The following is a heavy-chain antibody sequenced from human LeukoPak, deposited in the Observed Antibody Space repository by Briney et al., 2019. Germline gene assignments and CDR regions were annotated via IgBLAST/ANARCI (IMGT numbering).Heavy chain of an antibody. Sequence: SQTLSLTCTVSGGSISSGGYYWSWIRQPPGKGLEWIGYIYVSGSTGYNPSLKSRVTIAVDRSKNQFSLKLSSVAAADTDVYFCASPYDTNFYYWGQGTLVTVSS. CDR3: ASPYDTNFYY. V-gene: IGHV4-31*03. D-gene: IGHD3-3*01. CDR2: IYVSGST. J-gene: IGHJ4*02. CDR1: GGSISSGGYY.